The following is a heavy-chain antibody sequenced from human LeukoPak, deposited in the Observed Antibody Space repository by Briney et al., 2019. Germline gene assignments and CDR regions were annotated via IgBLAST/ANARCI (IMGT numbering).Heavy chain of an antibody. D-gene: IGHD5-24*01. Sequence: PSETLSLTCTVSGGSIRSYYWSWIRQPPGKGLEWIGYIYYSGSTNYNPSLKSRVTISVDTSKNQFSLKLSSVTAADTAVYYCATGRMATHEYFQHWGQGTLVTVSS. CDR2: IYYSGST. CDR1: GGSIRSYY. CDR3: ATGRMATHEYFQH. V-gene: IGHV4-59*01. J-gene: IGHJ1*01.